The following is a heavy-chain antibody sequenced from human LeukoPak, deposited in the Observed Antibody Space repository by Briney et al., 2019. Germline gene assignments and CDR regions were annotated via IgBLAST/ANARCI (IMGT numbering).Heavy chain of an antibody. J-gene: IGHJ4*02. V-gene: IGHV3-53*01. CDR2: IYSGGST. CDR3: ARTYYYDSSGYYSGGLYFDY. CDR1: GFTVSSNY. Sequence: PGGSLRLSCAASGFTVSSNYMSWVRQAPGKGLEWFSVIYSGGSTYYADSVKGRFTISRDNSKNTLYLQMNSLRAEDTAVYYCARTYYYDSSGYYSGGLYFDYWGQGTLVTVSS. D-gene: IGHD3-22*01.